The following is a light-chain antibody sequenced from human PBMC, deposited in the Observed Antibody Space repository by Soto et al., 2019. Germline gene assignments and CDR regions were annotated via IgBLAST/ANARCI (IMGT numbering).Light chain of an antibody. V-gene: IGKV3-11*01. CDR1: ESVTSF. Sequence: EIVLTQSPATLSLSPGERATLSCRASESVTSFLAWYQQKPGQAPRLLIYDASNRATGISARFSGSGSGTDFTLTISSLEPEDFAVDYCQQRSDWPRTFGQGTKVES. J-gene: IGKJ1*01. CDR2: DAS. CDR3: QQRSDWPRT.